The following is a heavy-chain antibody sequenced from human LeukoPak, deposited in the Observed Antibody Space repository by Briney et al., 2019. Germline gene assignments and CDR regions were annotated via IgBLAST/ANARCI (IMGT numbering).Heavy chain of an antibody. CDR1: GFTFSSYG. J-gene: IGHJ5*02. D-gene: IGHD2-2*01. CDR3: ARQITYCTSAGCSFGWFDP. V-gene: IGHV3-74*01. CDR2: INSDGTNT. Sequence: GRSLRLSCAASGFTFSSYGMHWVRQAPGKGLVWVSHINSDGTNTSYVDSVKGRFTISRDNAKNTLYLQMNSLRAEDTAVYYCARQITYCTSAGCSFGWFDPWGQGTLVTVSS.